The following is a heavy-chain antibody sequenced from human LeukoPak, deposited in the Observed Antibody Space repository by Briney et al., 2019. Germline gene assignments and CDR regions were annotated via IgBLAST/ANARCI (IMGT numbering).Heavy chain of an antibody. CDR1: GFTFSNYG. Sequence: GGSLRLSCAASGFTFSNYGMNWVRQAPGKGLEWVSALSSSGGSTYYADSVKGRFTISRDNSKNTLYLQMSSLRAEDTAVYYCARDRGAYCGGDCFPGAFDIWGQGTMVTVSS. D-gene: IGHD2-21*02. J-gene: IGHJ3*02. CDR2: LSSSGGST. CDR3: ARDRGAYCGGDCFPGAFDI. V-gene: IGHV3-23*01.